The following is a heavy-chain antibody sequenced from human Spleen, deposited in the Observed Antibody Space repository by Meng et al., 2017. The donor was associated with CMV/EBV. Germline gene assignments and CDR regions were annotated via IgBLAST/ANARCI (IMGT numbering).Heavy chain of an antibody. Sequence: SVKVSCKASGGTFSSYTISWVRQAPGQGLEWMGRIIPILGIANYAQKFQGRVTITADKSTSTAYMELSSLRSEDTAVYYCARDGEDSGFGYWGQGTLVTVSS. CDR3: ARDGEDSGFGY. CDR2: IIPILGIA. D-gene: IGHD2-21*01. CDR1: GGTFSSYT. V-gene: IGHV1-69*04. J-gene: IGHJ4*02.